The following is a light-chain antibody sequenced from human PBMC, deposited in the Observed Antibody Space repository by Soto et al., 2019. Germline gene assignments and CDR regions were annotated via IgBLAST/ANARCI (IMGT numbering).Light chain of an antibody. Sequence: QSVLTQPASVSGSPGQSITISCTGTSSDVGSYNLVSWYQQHPDKAPKLMIYEGSKRPSGVSNRFSGSKSGNTASLTISGLQAEDEADYYCCSYAGSSTFRVVFGGGTQLTVL. CDR3: CSYAGSSTFRVV. CDR1: SSDVGSYNL. CDR2: EGS. J-gene: IGLJ2*01. V-gene: IGLV2-23*01.